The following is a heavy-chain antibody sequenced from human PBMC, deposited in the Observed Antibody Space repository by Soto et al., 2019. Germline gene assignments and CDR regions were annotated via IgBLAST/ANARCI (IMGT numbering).Heavy chain of an antibody. CDR2: INQDGSDT. D-gene: IGHD6-6*01. V-gene: IGHV3-7*01. Sequence: EVQLVESGGGLVQPGGSLRLSCVASGFTLTSYWMTWVRQAPGKGLEGVATINQDGSDTYYLDSVKGRFTISRDNAKNSVYLQMNSLRIEDTAVYYCATVGSRSADIWFDPWGQGTLVTVSS. J-gene: IGHJ5*02. CDR1: GFTLTSYW. CDR3: ATVGSRSADIWFDP.